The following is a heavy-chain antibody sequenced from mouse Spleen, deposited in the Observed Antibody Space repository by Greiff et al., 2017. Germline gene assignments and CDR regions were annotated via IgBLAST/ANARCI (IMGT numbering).Heavy chain of an antibody. CDR3: TRGTGRGYYFDY. CDR2: IYPGNSDT. V-gene: IGHV1-5*01. D-gene: IGHD4-1*01. J-gene: IGHJ2*01. Sequence: EVQLQQSGTVLARPGASVKMSCKTSGYTFTSYWMHWVKQRPGQGLEWIGAIYPGNSDTSYNQKFKGKAKLTAVTSASTAYMELSSLTNEDSAVYYCTRGTGRGYYFDYWGQGTTLTVSS. CDR1: GYTFTSYW.